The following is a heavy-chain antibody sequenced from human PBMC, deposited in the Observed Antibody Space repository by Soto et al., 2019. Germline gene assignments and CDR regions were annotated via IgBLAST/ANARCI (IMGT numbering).Heavy chain of an antibody. D-gene: IGHD6-13*01. V-gene: IGHV5-10-1*03. CDR3: ASPCIAAAGTHCYYGMDV. J-gene: IGHJ6*02. CDR2: IDPSDSYT. Sequence: EVQLVQSGAEVKKPGESLRISCKGSGYSFTSYWISWVRQMPGKGLEWMGRIDPSDSYTNYSPSCQGHVTISADKSISTAYLQWSSLKASDTAMYYCASPCIAAAGTHCYYGMDVWGQGTTVTVSS. CDR1: GYSFTSYW.